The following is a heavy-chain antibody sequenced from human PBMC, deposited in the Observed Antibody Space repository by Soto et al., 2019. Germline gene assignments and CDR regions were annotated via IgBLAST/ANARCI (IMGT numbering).Heavy chain of an antibody. CDR1: GDSISSYY. V-gene: IGHV4-59*01. Sequence: SETLSLTCTVSGDSISSYYWNWIRQPPGKGLEWIGYIYYSGSTNYSPSLKSRVTIFVDTSKNQFSLKLSSVTAADTAVYYCARGNYYGMDVWGQGTTVTVSS. CDR3: ARGNYYGMDV. CDR2: IYYSGST. J-gene: IGHJ6*02.